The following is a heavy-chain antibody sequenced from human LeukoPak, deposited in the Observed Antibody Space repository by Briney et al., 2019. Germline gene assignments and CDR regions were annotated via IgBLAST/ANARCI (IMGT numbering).Heavy chain of an antibody. CDR2: IYHSGST. CDR3: ARPKSGSYQTEYFQH. D-gene: IGHD1-26*01. CDR1: GYSISSGYY. V-gene: IGHV4-38-2*02. J-gene: IGHJ1*01. Sequence: SETLSLTCTVSGYSISSGYYWGWIRQPPGKGLEWIGSIYHSGSTYYNPSLKSRVTISVDTSKNQFSLKLSSVTAADTAVYYCARPKSGSYQTEYFQHWGQGTLVTVSS.